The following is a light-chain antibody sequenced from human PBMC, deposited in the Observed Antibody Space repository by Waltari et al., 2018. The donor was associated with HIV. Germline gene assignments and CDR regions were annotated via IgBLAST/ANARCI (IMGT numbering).Light chain of an antibody. Sequence: QSALTQPASVSGSPGQSITISCTGTSRDGGGYNFVSWYQQHPGKAHKLMIYEVSKRPSGVSNRFSGSKSGNTASLTISGLQAEDEADYYCSSYTSSSTLVFGGGTKLTVL. V-gene: IGLV2-14*01. CDR3: SSYTSSSTLV. CDR2: EVS. J-gene: IGLJ3*02. CDR1: SRDGGGYNF.